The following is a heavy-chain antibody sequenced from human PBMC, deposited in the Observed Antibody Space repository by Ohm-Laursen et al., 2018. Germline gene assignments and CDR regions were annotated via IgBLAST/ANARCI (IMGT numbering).Heavy chain of an antibody. CDR1: GFTFSSYS. D-gene: IGHD3-22*01. CDR2: ISSSSSTI. J-gene: IGHJ6*02. V-gene: IGHV3-48*01. CDR3: ARDEYYYDSSGYSSDYYGMDV. Sequence: GSLRLSCAASGFTFSSYSMNWVRQAPGKGLEWVSYISSSSSTIYYADSVKGRFTISRDNAKNSLYLQMNSLRAEDTAVYYCARDEYYYDSSGYSSDYYGMDVWGQGTTVTVSS.